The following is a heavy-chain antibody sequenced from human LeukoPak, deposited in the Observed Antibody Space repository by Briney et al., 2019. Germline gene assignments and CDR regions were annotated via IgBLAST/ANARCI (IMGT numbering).Heavy chain of an antibody. CDR2: IYSGGST. D-gene: IGHD6-13*01. V-gene: IGHV3-66*01. CDR3: ARDPGTAAAGASDDY. Sequence: GSLRLSCAASGFTVSSNYMSWVRQAPGKGLEWVSVIYSGGSTYYADSVKGRFTISRDNSKNTLYLQMNSLRAEDTAVYYCARDPGTAAAGASDDYWGQGTLVTVSS. J-gene: IGHJ4*02. CDR1: GFTVSSNY.